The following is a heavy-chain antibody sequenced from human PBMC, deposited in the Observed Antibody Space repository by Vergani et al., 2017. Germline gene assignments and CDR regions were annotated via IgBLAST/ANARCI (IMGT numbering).Heavy chain of an antibody. CDR1: GFTFSSYA. J-gene: IGHJ3*02. Sequence: QVQLVESGGGVVQPGRSLRLSCAASGFTFSSYAMHWVRQAPGKGLEWVAVISYDGSNKYYADPVKGRFTISRDNSKNTLYLQMNSLRAEDTAVYYCARIRTALAFDIWGQGTMVTVSS. CDR3: ARIRTALAFDI. D-gene: IGHD2-2*01. CDR2: ISYDGSNK. V-gene: IGHV3-30*01.